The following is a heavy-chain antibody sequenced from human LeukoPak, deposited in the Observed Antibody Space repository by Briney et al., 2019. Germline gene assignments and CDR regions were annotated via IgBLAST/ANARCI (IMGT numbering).Heavy chain of an antibody. CDR1: GYSFTYW. J-gene: IGHJ4*02. D-gene: IGHD4-17*01. CDR3: ASARHGDYVWDY. V-gene: IGHV5-51*01. CDR2: IYSGDSHT. Sequence: GESLKISCKGSGYSFTYWIGWVRQMPGKGLEWMGIIYSGDSHTKYRPSFQGRVTISADKSISTAYLQWSSLEASDTAMYYCASARHGDYVWDYWGQGTLVTVSS.